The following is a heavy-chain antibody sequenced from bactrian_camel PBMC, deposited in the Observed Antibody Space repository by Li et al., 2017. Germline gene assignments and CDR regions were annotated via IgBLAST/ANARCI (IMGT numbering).Heavy chain of an antibody. CDR1: GDTYRSMC. Sequence: VQLVESGGGSVQAGGSLSLSCAVSGDTYRSMCMGWFRQAPGREREEVAFVYMDGGMTTPADSAYYADSVKGRFTVSQDNAKDTVYLQIDSLKSEDTALYYCAAAGDNWGGDFGHWGQGTQVTVS. V-gene: IGHV3S1*01. J-gene: IGHJ4*01. D-gene: IGHD8*01. CDR2: VYMDGGMTTPADSA. CDR3: AAAGDNWGGDFGH.